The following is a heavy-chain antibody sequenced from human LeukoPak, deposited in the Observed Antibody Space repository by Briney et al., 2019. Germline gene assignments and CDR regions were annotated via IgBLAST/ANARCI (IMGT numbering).Heavy chain of an antibody. CDR3: ARWYSSGWAFDY. CDR1: GGTISSYY. J-gene: IGHJ4*02. CDR2: IHYSGST. Sequence: SETLSLTCTVSGGTISSYYWNWIRQPPGKGLEWIGYIHYSGSTKYNPSLKSRVTISVDTSRNQFSLKLSSVTAADTAAYYCARWYSSGWAFDYWGQGTLVTVSS. V-gene: IGHV4-59*08. D-gene: IGHD6-19*01.